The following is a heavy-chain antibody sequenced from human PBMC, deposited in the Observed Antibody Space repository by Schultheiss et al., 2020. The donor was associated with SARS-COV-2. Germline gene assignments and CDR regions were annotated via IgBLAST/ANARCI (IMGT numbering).Heavy chain of an antibody. V-gene: IGHV4-59*01. CDR1: GGSISSNY. CDR2: IFYSGST. J-gene: IGHJ5*02. CDR3: ARGAGGSGSYPS. Sequence: SETLSLTCSVSGGSISSNYWSWIRQPPGKGLEWIAYIFYSGSTNYNPSLKSRVTISVDTSKNQFSLKLTYVTAADTAVYYCARGAGGSGSYPSWGQGALVTVSS. D-gene: IGHD3-10*01.